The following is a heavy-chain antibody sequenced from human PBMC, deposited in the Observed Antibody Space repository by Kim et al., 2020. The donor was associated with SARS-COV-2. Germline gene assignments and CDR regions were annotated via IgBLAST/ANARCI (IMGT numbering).Heavy chain of an antibody. CDR1: GGSISSGSYY. CDR3: ARTPRSGIQLWLPGIDY. Sequence: SETLSLTCTVSGGSISSGSYYWSWIRQPAGKGLEWIGRIYTSGSTNYNPSLKSRVTISVDTSKNQFSLKLSSVTAADTAVYYCARTPRSGIQLWLPGIDYWGQGTLVTVSS. D-gene: IGHD5-18*01. V-gene: IGHV4-61*02. J-gene: IGHJ4*02. CDR2: IYTSGST.